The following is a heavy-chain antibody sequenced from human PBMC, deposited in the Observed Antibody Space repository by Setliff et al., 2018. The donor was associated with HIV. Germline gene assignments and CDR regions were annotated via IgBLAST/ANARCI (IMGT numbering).Heavy chain of an antibody. J-gene: IGHJ4*02. CDR2: IYTSGST. CDR3: ARDIPSYYYDCSGYLDY. CDR1: GGSISSGSYY. D-gene: IGHD3-22*01. Sequence: PSETLSLTCTVSGGSISSGSYYWSWIRQPAGKGLEWIGRIYTSGSTNYNPSLKSRVTISVDTSKNQFSLKLSSVTAADTAVYYCARDIPSYYYDCSGYLDYWGQGTLVTVSS. V-gene: IGHV4-61*02.